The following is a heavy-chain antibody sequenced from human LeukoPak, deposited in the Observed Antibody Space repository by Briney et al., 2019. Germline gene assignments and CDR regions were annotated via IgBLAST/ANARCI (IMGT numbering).Heavy chain of an antibody. CDR2: ISANNGNT. J-gene: IGHJ5*02. Sequence: VASVKVSCKASGFTFTNYGFTWVRQAPGQGLEWMGWISANNGNTNYAQKLQGRVTMTTDTSTSTVYMELRSLRSDDTAVYYCARVVVGSSGKTWFDPWGERNLATVSS. D-gene: IGHD6-19*01. V-gene: IGHV1-18*01. CDR1: GFTFTNYG. CDR3: ARVVVGSSGKTWFDP.